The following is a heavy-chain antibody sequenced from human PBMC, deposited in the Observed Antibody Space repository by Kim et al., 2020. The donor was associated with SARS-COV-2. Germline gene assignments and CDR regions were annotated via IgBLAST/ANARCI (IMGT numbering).Heavy chain of an antibody. V-gene: IGHV3-30*07. J-gene: IGHJ6*03. D-gene: IGHD3-3*01. CDR3: ARANPRFLEWSHMDV. Sequence: ADTVKGRFTSYSDNSTNTLYLQMHSLRAEDTAVYYCARANPRFLEWSHMDVWGKGTTVTVSS.